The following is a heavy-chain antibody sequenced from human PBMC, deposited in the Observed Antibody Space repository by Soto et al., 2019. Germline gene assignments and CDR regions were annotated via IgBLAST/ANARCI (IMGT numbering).Heavy chain of an antibody. J-gene: IGHJ4*02. CDR3: ARHVGVPGTRGFDS. CDR1: GASISDDNW. D-gene: IGHD6-19*01. V-gene: IGHV4-4*02. Sequence: QVQLQESGPGLVKPSGTLSLACAVFGASISDDNWWSWVRQPPGKGLEWIGEIYRSGTTNYNWSLESRVTISMDKSRNQISLKLSAVAAADSAIYYCARHVGVPGTRGFDSWGQGTLVTVSS. CDR2: IYRSGTT.